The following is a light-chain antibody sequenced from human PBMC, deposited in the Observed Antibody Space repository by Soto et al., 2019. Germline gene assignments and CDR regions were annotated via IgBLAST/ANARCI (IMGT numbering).Light chain of an antibody. CDR2: GAS. Sequence: EIVMTQSPPTLSLSPGERPPLSCRASQSVSSNLAWYQQKPGQAPRLLIYGASTRATGIPARFSGSGSGTEFTLTISSLQSEDFAVYYCQQYNNWPRTFGQGTKVDIK. CDR3: QQYNNWPRT. V-gene: IGKV3-15*01. CDR1: QSVSSN. J-gene: IGKJ1*01.